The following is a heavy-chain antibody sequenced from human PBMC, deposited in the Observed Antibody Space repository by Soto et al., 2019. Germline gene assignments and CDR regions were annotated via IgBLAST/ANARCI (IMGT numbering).Heavy chain of an antibody. Sequence: GGSLRLSCAASGFTFSSYSMNWVRQAPGKGLEWVSSISSSSNYIYYADSVKGRFTISRDNAKNSLYLQMNSLRAEDTAVYYCARDYSGSGGMDVWGQGTTVTVSS. CDR3: ARDYSGSGGMDV. D-gene: IGHD6-6*01. V-gene: IGHV3-21*01. CDR2: ISSSSNYI. CDR1: GFTFSSYS. J-gene: IGHJ6*02.